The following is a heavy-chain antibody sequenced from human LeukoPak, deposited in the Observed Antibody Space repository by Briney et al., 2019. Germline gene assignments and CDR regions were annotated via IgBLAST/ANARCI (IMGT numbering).Heavy chain of an antibody. J-gene: IGHJ5*02. CDR2: INHSGST. D-gene: IGHD2-2*01. Sequence: SETLSLTCAVYGGSFSGYYWSWIRQPPGKGLEWIGEINHSGSTNYNPSLKSRDTISVDTSKNQFSLKLSSVTAADTAVYYCARGVGRYCSSTSCYHNWFDPWGQGTLVTVSS. V-gene: IGHV4-34*01. CDR1: GGSFSGYY. CDR3: ARGVGRYCSSTSCYHNWFDP.